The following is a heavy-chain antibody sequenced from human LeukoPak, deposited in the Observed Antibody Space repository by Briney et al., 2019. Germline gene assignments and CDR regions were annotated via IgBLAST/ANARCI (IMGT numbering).Heavy chain of an antibody. CDR2: IIPILGLL. Sequence: ASVKVSCKASGGTFSSYGISWVRQAPGQGLEWMGRIIPILGLLNYAQNFQGRVTITADKSTSIAYMELSSLRSEDTAVYYCARAGGGDFDYWGQGTLVTVSS. V-gene: IGHV1-69*04. CDR3: ARAGGGDFDY. D-gene: IGHD2-21*01. CDR1: GGTFSSYG. J-gene: IGHJ4*02.